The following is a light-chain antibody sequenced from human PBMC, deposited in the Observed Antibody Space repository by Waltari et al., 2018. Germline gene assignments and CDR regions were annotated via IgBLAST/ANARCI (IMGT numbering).Light chain of an antibody. CDR3: QQYNSWPPYT. V-gene: IGKV3-15*01. Sequence: DIVMTQSPATLSVSPGERATLSCRSSQSLNTNLAWYQQKAGQAPRLLIYGASTRATGIPARFSGSGSGTEFTLTISSLQSEDFAVYYCQQYNSWPPYTFGQGTKLEIK. J-gene: IGKJ2*01. CDR1: QSLNTN. CDR2: GAS.